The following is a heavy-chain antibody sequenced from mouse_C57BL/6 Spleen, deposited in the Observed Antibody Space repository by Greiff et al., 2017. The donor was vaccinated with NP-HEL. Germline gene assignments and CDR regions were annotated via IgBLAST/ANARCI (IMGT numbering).Heavy chain of an antibody. Sequence: EVKVEESGPGLVKPSQSLSLTCSVTGYSITSGYYWNWIRQFPGNKLEWMGYISYDGSNNYNPSLKNRITITRDTSKNQFFLKLNSVTTEDTATYYCACITTVVAPYWYFDVWGTGTTVTVSS. CDR2: ISYDGSN. CDR3: ACITTVVAPYWYFDV. V-gene: IGHV3-6*01. J-gene: IGHJ1*03. CDR1: GYSITSGYY. D-gene: IGHD1-1*01.